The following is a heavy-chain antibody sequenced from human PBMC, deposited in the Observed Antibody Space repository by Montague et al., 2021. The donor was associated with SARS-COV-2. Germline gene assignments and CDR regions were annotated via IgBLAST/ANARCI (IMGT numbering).Heavy chain of an antibody. CDR2: IHYSGST. CDR3: SRGDFGVVIIPYYYYYMDV. Sequence: SETLSLTCTVSGGSISSSSYYWGWIRQPPGKGLEWIGSIHYSGSTYYKPSLKSRATISVDTSKNQFSLKLNSVTAADTAVYFCSRGDFGVVIIPYYYYYMDVWGKGTTVTVSS. J-gene: IGHJ6*03. V-gene: IGHV4-39*01. CDR1: GGSISSSSYY. D-gene: IGHD3-3*01.